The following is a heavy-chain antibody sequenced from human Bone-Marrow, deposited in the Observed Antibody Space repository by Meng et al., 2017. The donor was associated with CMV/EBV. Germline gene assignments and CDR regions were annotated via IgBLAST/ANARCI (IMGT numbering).Heavy chain of an antibody. CDR3: ARVSGLTNLFDY. CDR1: GYTFTSYY. J-gene: IGHJ4*02. Sequence: ASVKVSCKASGYTFTSYYMHWVRQAPGQGLEWMGIINPSDGSTNYAQKFQGRVTMTRDTSTSTVYMELSSLRSEDTAVYYCARVSGLTNLFDYWGQGPLVTIYS. D-gene: IGHD3-3*01. V-gene: IGHV1-46*01. CDR2: INPSDGST.